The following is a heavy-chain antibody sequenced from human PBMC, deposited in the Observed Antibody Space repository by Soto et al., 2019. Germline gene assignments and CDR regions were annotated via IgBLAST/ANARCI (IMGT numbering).Heavy chain of an antibody. D-gene: IGHD2-8*01. J-gene: IGHJ4*02. CDR2: IYYSGST. Sequence: LLLQESGPGLEKTLETLYLTCTVSGGSISSSSYYWCWIRQPPGNGLEWIGSIYYSGSTYYNPSLKSRVTISVDTSKNQFSLKLSSVTAADTAVYYCAKDYCTNGLCYRYYFDYWGQGTLVTVSS. V-gene: IGHV4-39*01. CDR3: AKDYCTNGLCYRYYFDY. CDR1: GGSISSSSYY.